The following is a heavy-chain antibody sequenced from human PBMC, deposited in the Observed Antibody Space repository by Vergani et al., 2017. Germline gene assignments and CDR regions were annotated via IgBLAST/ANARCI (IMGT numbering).Heavy chain of an antibody. Sequence: QVQLQESGPGLVKPSGTLSLTCAVSGGSISSSNWWSWVRQPPGKGLEWIGEIYHSGSTIYNPSLKSRVTISVDTSKNQFSLKLSSVTAADTAVYYCARGPSKQIYYYYYYYMDVWGKGP. D-gene: IGHD3-3*01. CDR2: IYHSGST. J-gene: IGHJ6*03. CDR1: GGSISSSNW. V-gene: IGHV4-4*02. CDR3: ARGPSKQIYYYYYYYMDV.